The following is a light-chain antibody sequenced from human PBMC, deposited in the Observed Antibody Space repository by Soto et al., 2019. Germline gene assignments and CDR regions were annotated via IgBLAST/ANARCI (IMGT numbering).Light chain of an antibody. J-gene: IGKJ3*01. Sequence: DLQMTQSPLSLSASVGESVTITCRASQNISHFLNWYQQKPGKPPRLLIFGTSNLQSGVPSRFRCSRSATDFSLTITGLQPEDFSTYICQQSYRSPLNFGPGTRVA. CDR1: QNISHF. CDR3: QQSYRSPLN. V-gene: IGKV1-39*01. CDR2: GTS.